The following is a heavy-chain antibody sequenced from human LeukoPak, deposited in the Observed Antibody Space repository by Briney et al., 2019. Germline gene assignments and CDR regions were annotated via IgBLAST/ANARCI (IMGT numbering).Heavy chain of an antibody. CDR3: ARNWGEFDP. J-gene: IGHJ5*02. D-gene: IGHD7-27*01. CDR2: INPNSGNT. V-gene: IGHV1-8*01. Sequence: ASVKVSCKAPGYTFTSYDINWVRQAPGQGLEWMGWINPNSGNTGCAQKVQGRVTMTRNTSMNTAYMELSSLTSEDTAVYFCARNWGEFDPWGQGTLVTVSS. CDR1: GYTFTSYD.